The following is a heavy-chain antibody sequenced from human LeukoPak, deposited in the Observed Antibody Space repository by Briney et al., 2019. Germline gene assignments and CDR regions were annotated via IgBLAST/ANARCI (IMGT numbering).Heavy chain of an antibody. CDR2: ITSSGSNI. J-gene: IGHJ6*03. Sequence: PGGSLRLSCAASGFTFSSDSMNWVRQAPGKGLEWVSYITSSGSNIYYTDSVKDRFTISRDNAKNSLCLQMNSLRAEDTAVYYCARDRRDYYDSTGYPNYYYYMDVWGKGTTVTVSS. CDR3: ARDRRDYYDSTGYPNYYYYMDV. D-gene: IGHD3-22*01. V-gene: IGHV3-48*01. CDR1: GFTFSSDS.